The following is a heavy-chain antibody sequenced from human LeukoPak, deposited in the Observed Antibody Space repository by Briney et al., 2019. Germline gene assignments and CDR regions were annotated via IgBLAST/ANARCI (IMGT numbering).Heavy chain of an antibody. CDR1: GFTFSRSA. D-gene: IGHD3-22*01. CDR3: AKNGLYYDGSEHVYYFDS. J-gene: IGHJ4*02. V-gene: IGHV3-23*01. Sequence: GGSLRLSCAASGFTFSRSAMTWVRQGPGTGLEFVASIIYSGGATYYADSVKSRFTISRDNSKNTLYLQMNSLRAEDTALYYCAKNGLYYDGSEHVYYFDSWGQGTLVTVSS. CDR2: IIYSGGAT.